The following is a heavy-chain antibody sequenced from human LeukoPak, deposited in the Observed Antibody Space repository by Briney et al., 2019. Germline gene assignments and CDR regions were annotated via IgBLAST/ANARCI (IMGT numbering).Heavy chain of an antibody. CDR3: AKGDTAMVTFDY. J-gene: IGHJ4*02. V-gene: IGHV3-9*01. CDR1: GFTFDDYA. CDR2: ISWNSGSI. D-gene: IGHD5-18*01. Sequence: PGGSLRLSCAASGFTFDDYAMHWVRQAPGKGLEWVSGISWNSGSIGYADSVKGRFTISRDNAKNSMYLQMYSLRAEDTALYYCAKGDTAMVTFDYWGQGTLVTVSS.